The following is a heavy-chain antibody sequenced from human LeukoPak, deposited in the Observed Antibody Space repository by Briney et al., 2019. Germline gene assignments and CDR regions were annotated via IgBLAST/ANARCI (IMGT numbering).Heavy chain of an antibody. V-gene: IGHV4-4*07. CDR2: IYTSGST. Sequence: SETLSLTCTVSGGSISSYYWSWIRQPAGKGLEWIGRIYTSGSTNYNPSLKSRITMSVDTSKNQFSLKLSSVTAADTAVYYCARGTYCSSTSCYTGGYYYYGMDVWGQGTTVTVSS. J-gene: IGHJ6*02. CDR1: GGSISSYY. D-gene: IGHD2-2*02. CDR3: ARGTYCSSTSCYTGGYYYYGMDV.